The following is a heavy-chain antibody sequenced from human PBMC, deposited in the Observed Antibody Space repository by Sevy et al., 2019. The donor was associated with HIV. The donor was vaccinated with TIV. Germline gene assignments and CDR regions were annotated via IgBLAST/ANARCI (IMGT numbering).Heavy chain of an antibody. CDR3: ARLSRNNVVVTGVRRDGFDI. J-gene: IGHJ3*02. Sequence: ETLSLTCTVSGGSISTYYWSWIRQPPGKGLEWLGYIYYTGKTNYNPSLQTPVTMSIDTSRNQFSLRLTSVTSADTAMYYCARLSRNNVVVTGVRRDGFDIWGQGTMVTVSS. D-gene: IGHD2-21*02. V-gene: IGHV4-59*01. CDR1: GGSISTYY. CDR2: IYYTGKT.